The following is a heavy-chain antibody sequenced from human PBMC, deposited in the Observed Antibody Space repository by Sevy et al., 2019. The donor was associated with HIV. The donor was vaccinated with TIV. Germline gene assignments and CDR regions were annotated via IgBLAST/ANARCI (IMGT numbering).Heavy chain of an antibody. Sequence: GGSLRLSCKPSGFTFITYAMNWVRQAPGKGLEWVSTIYGSGGTTYYADSVKGRFTISRDNSKNTLYLQMDSLRTEDTGIYYCAGARYDGSGSFDAFDIWGQGTMVTVSS. V-gene: IGHV3-23*01. J-gene: IGHJ3*02. CDR2: IYGSGGTT. D-gene: IGHD3-22*01. CDR1: GFTFITYA. CDR3: AGARYDGSGSFDAFDI.